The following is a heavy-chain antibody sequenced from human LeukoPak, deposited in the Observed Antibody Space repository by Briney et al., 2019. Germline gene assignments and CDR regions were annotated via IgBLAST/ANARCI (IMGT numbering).Heavy chain of an antibody. CDR3: ARDLRYCSSTSCYAGFIYMDV. CDR1: GFTFSNYW. Sequence: GGSLRLSCAASGFTFSNYWMHWVRQALGKGLVWVSRINSDGINTSYADSVKGRFTISRDNAKNSLYLQMNSLRAEDTALYYCARDLRYCSSTSCYAGFIYMDVWGKGTTVTVSS. CDR2: INSDGINT. J-gene: IGHJ6*03. D-gene: IGHD2-2*01. V-gene: IGHV3-74*01.